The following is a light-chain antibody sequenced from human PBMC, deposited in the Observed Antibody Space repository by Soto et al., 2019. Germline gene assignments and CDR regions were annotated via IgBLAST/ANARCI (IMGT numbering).Light chain of an antibody. V-gene: IGKV3-20*01. Sequence: EIVLTQSPATLSLSPGERSTLSCRTSLSVSVYLDWYQQKPGQAPRLLIYGASSRATGVPDRVSGSGSGTDFTLTINRLEPEDFAVYYCQQYGNFPYTFGQGTRLEIK. J-gene: IGKJ5*01. CDR2: GAS. CDR1: LSVSVY. CDR3: QQYGNFPYT.